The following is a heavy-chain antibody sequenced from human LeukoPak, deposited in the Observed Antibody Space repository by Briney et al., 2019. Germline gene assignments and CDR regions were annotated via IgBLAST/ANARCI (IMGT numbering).Heavy chain of an antibody. CDR2: VCYGRTT. Sequence: PSETLSLTCTVSAASFISSSHHWGWIRQSPGKGLEWIGTVCYGRTTYYNPSLDGRVTISLDTSANHFSLQLNSVTAADTAVYYCVRHDGRGGATMGAFDSWGQGSLVTVSS. J-gene: IGHJ5*01. CDR1: AASFISSSHH. V-gene: IGHV4-39*01. D-gene: IGHD5-12*01. CDR3: VRHDGRGGATMGAFDS.